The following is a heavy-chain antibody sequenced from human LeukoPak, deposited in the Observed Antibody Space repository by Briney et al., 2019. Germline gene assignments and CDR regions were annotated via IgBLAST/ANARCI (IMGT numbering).Heavy chain of an antibody. V-gene: IGHV3-7*01. Sequence: GGSLRLSCAASGFTFSSYWMSWVRQAPGKGLEWVANIKQDGSEKYYVDSVKGRFTISRDNAKNSLYLQMNSLRAGDTAVYYCARDRRPRGGYFDYWGQGTLVTVSS. CDR3: ARDRRPRGGYFDY. D-gene: IGHD3-16*01. CDR1: GFTFSSYW. J-gene: IGHJ4*02. CDR2: IKQDGSEK.